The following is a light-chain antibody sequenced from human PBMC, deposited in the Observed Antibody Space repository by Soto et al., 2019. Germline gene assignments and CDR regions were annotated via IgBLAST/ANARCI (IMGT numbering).Light chain of an antibody. V-gene: IGKV3-20*01. CDR1: HSVSSTY. Sequence: EIVLTQSPGTLSLSPGERATLSCRASHSVSSTYLAWYQQKPGQAPRLLIYGASSRATGIPDRFSGGGSGTDFSLTISRVEPEDFAVYYCQQCGSSPWTFGQGTKVEI. CDR3: QQCGSSPWT. CDR2: GAS. J-gene: IGKJ1*01.